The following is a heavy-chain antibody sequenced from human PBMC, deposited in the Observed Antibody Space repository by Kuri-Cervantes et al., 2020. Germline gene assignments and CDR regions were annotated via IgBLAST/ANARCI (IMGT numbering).Heavy chain of an antibody. D-gene: IGHD2-15*01. CDR3: ARRYCSGGSCYLFDY. Sequence: GESLKISCAASGFTFSSYWMHWVRQAPGKGLVWVSRINSDGTNTNYADSVKGRFTISRDNAKNSLYLQMNSLRAEDTALYHCARRYCSGGSCYLFDYWGQGTLVTVSS. J-gene: IGHJ4*02. CDR1: GFTFSSYW. V-gene: IGHV3-74*01. CDR2: INSDGTNT.